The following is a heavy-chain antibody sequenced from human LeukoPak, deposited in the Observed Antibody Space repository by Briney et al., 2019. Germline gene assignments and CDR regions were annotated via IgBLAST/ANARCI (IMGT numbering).Heavy chain of an antibody. CDR3: ARDRGAGSYNFDY. D-gene: IGHD1-26*01. J-gene: IGHJ4*02. CDR1: GFTFSSYS. CDR2: ISSSSSYI. V-gene: IGHV3-21*01. Sequence: PGGSLRLSCAASGFTFSSYSMNWVRQAPGKGLEWVSSISSSSSYIYYADSVKGRFTISRDNAKNSLYLQMNSLRAEDTAVYYCARDRGAGSYNFDYWGQGTLVTVSS.